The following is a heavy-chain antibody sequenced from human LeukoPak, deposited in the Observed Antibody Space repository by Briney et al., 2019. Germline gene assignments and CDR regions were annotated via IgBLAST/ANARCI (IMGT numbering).Heavy chain of an antibody. CDR1: GGSISSYY. CDR2: IYTSGST. J-gene: IGHJ4*02. D-gene: IGHD2-2*01. Sequence: PSETLSLTRTVSGGSISSYYWSWIRQPPGKGLEWIGYIYTSGSTNYNPSLKSRVTISVDTSKNQFSLKLSSVTAADTAVYYCARWVVPAARFDYWGQGTLVTVSS. CDR3: ARWVVPAARFDY. V-gene: IGHV4-4*09.